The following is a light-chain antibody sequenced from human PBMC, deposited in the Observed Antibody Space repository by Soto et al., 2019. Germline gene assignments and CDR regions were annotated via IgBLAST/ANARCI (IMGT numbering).Light chain of an antibody. CDR2: QNN. J-gene: IGLJ2*01. Sequence: SYELTQPPSVSVSPGQTASITCSGDKLGDKYACWYQQKPGQSPVLGIYQNNKRPSGIPERFSGSNFGNTATLTISGTQAMDEADYYCQAWDGSTVVFGGGTKLTVL. CDR3: QAWDGSTVV. CDR1: KLGDKY. V-gene: IGLV3-1*01.